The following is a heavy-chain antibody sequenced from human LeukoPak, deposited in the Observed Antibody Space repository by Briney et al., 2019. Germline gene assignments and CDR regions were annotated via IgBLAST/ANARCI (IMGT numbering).Heavy chain of an antibody. D-gene: IGHD6-6*01. V-gene: IGHV4-4*07. CDR2: IYTSGGT. CDR3: ARAPYSSSSWGSHFDY. CDR1: GGSISSYY. J-gene: IGHJ4*02. Sequence: SETLSLTCTVSGGSISSYYWSWIRQPAGKGLEWIGRIYTSGGTNYNPSLKSRVTMSVDTSKNQFSLKLSSVTAADTAVYYCARAPYSSSSWGSHFDYWGQGTLVTVSS.